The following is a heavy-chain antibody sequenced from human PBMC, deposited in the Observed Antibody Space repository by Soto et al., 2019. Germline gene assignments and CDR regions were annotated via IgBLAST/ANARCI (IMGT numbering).Heavy chain of an antibody. Sequence: YLRLSCAASGFRFSNHAMHWFRQTPGKGLEWVAVMSYDGSDIFYADSMKGRFTISRDNSENTLFLLMNSLRIDDTVVYYCGREDSPGMAFWGQGPTVTGSS. V-gene: IGHV3-30*04. CDR3: GREDSPGMAF. CDR1: GFRFSNHA. CDR2: MSYDGSDI. J-gene: IGHJ6*01.